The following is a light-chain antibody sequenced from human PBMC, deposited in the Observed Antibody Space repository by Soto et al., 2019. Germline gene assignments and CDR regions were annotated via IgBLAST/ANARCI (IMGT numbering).Light chain of an antibody. V-gene: IGKV3-20*01. CDR3: QKHGDFPRT. CDR2: GAS. J-gene: IGKJ1*01. Sequence: EIVLTQSPGTLSLSPGERATLSCRASQSVTSGDLAWYQQKPGQAPRLLMYGASRRVSGVPDRFSGSGSGIDFTLTISRLEPEDFAVYYCQKHGDFPRTFGQGAKVEIK. CDR1: QSVTSGD.